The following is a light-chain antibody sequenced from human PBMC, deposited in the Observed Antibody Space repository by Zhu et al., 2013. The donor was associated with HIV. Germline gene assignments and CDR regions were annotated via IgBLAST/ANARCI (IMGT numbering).Light chain of an antibody. CDR2: AAS. CDR1: QSVSSSY. CDR3: QQYNSWPPIT. Sequence: EIVLTQSPGTLSLSPGERATLSCRASQSVSSSYLAWYQQKPGQAPRLLIYAASSRATGIPARFSGSGSGTEFTLTISSLQSEDVAVYFCQQYNSWPPITFGQGTRLAIQ. V-gene: IGKV3-20*01. J-gene: IGKJ5*01.